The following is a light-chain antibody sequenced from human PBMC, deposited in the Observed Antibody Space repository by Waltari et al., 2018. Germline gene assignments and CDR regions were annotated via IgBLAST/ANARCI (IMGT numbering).Light chain of an antibody. CDR3: QQTYTTPRT. J-gene: IGKJ1*01. CDR1: QSISSY. CDR2: DAS. V-gene: IGKV1-39*01. Sequence: DIQMTQSPSSLSASVGDRVTISCRASQSISSYLNWYQQKQGKAPKLLIYDASSLQSGVPSRFSGSGSGTDFTLTISSLQPEDFATYYCQQTYTTPRTFGQGTKVEI.